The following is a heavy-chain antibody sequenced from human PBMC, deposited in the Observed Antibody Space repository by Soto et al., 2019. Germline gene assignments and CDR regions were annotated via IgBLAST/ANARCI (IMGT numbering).Heavy chain of an antibody. CDR2: INQDGSEK. D-gene: IGHD1-26*01. J-gene: IGHJ4*02. CDR1: EFTFSSYW. Sequence: GGSLRLSCAASEFTFSSYWMNWVRQAPGKGLEWVANINQDGSEKYYLDSVKGRFTISRDNTKNSLYLQMNSLTAEDTAVYYCARDGRVPGIYFDSWGQGTLGTVSS. V-gene: IGHV3-7*05. CDR3: ARDGRVPGIYFDS.